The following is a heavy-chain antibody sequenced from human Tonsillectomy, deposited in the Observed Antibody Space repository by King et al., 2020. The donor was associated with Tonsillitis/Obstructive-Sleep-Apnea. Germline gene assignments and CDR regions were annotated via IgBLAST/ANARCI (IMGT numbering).Heavy chain of an antibody. CDR1: GGSIRNYY. CDR2: IYTSGTT. Sequence: VQLQESGPGLVKPSETLSLTCTVSGGSIRNYYWSWIRQPAGKGLEWIGRIYTSGTTNYNPSLRSRDTMSIDTSKNQFSLKLTSVTAADTAVYYCARGSMTLTIPAYWGQGTLVTVSS. J-gene: IGHJ4*02. D-gene: IGHD4-17*01. CDR3: ARGSMTLTIPAY. V-gene: IGHV4-4*07.